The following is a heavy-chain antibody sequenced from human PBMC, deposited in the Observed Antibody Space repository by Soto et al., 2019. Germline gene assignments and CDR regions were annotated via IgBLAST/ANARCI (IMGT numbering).Heavy chain of an antibody. D-gene: IGHD2-2*01. CDR3: ARSISLFYCSSTSCSLMDV. CDR1: GGSISSSNW. CDR2: IYHSGST. J-gene: IGHJ6*02. V-gene: IGHV4-4*02. Sequence: KPSETLSLTCAVSGGSISSSNWWSWVRQPPGKGLEWIGEIYHSGSTNYNSSLKSRVTISVDKSKNQFSLKLSSVTAADTAVYYCARSISLFYCSSTSCSLMDVWGQGTTVTVSS.